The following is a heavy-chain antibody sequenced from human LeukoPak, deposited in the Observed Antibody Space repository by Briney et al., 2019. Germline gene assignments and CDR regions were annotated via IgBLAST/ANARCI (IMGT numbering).Heavy chain of an antibody. CDR2: INPNSGGT. J-gene: IGHJ4*02. D-gene: IGHD3-22*01. Sequence: ASVKVSCQASGYTFPGYYMHWVRQAPGQGLEGMGWINPNSGGTNYAQKFQGRVTMPRDTSISTAYMELSRLRSDDTAVYYCARGSGYYRYYFDYWGQGTLVTVSS. CDR3: ARGSGYYRYYFDY. CDR1: GYTFPGYY. V-gene: IGHV1-2*02.